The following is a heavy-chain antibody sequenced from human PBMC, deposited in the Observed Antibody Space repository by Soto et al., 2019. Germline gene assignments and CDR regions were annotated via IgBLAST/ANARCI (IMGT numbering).Heavy chain of an antibody. Sequence: QLQLQESGPGLVKPSETLSLTCTVSGGSISSSSYYWGWIRQPPGKGLEWIGSIYYSGSTYYNPSLKSRVPISVDTSKNQFSLKLSSVTAADTAVYYCARLKDCSGGSCYSWGDGGYSYVYFDYWGQGTLVTVSS. CDR3: ARLKDCSGGSCYSWGDGGYSYVYFDY. D-gene: IGHD2-15*01. CDR2: IYYSGST. V-gene: IGHV4-39*01. CDR1: GGSISSSSYY. J-gene: IGHJ4*02.